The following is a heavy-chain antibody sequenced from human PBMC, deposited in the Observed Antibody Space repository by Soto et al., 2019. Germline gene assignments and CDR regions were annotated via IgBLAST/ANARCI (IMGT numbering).Heavy chain of an antibody. J-gene: IGHJ4*02. CDR1: GFTFSSYA. V-gene: IGHV3-30-3*01. CDR3: ASRGGSYRYEFDY. Sequence: GGSLRLSCAASGFTFSSYAMHWVRQAPGKGLEWVAVISYDGSNKYYADSVKGRFTISRDNSKNTLYLQMNSLRAEDTAVYYCASRGGSYRYEFDYWGQGTLVTVSS. CDR2: ISYDGSNK. D-gene: IGHD3-16*02.